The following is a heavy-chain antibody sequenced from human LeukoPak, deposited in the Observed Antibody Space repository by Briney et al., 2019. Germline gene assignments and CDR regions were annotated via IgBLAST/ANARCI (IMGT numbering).Heavy chain of an antibody. D-gene: IGHD5-18*01. CDR2: IYTSGST. J-gene: IGHJ6*03. Sequence: SETLSLTCTVSGGSISSYYLSWIRQTAGKGLEWIGRIYTSGSTNYNPSLKSRVTMSVDTSKNQFSLKLSSVTAADTAVYYCAGGYIYGTNYYYYYMDVWGKGTTVTISS. CDR1: GGSISSYY. CDR3: AGGYIYGTNYYYYYMDV. V-gene: IGHV4-4*07.